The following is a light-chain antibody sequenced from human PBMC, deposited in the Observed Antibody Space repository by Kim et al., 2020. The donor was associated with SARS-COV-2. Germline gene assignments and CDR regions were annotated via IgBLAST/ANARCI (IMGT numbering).Light chain of an antibody. J-gene: IGKJ4*01. CDR1: QSVSSGY. CDR3: QQYADSPLT. CDR2: DVS. Sequence: LSPGERVTLSCWASQSVSSGYLAWYQQKSGQPPRLVMYDVSVRATGIPDRFSGSGSGTDFTLTISRLEPEDFAVFYCQQYADSPLTFGGGTKLEI. V-gene: IGKV3-20*01.